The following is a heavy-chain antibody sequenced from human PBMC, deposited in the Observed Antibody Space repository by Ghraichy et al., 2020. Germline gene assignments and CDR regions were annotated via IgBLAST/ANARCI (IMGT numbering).Heavy chain of an antibody. CDR2: LSPDGSIQ. J-gene: IGHJ5*02. V-gene: IGHV3-30*03. CDR1: GITLRTSI. D-gene: IGHD3-22*01. Sequence: GESLNISCGGSGITLRTSIIHWVRQAPGKGLEWVALLSPDGSIQYNAGAVKGRFTISRDESKNTVFLQMDSLTTEDTAVYFCATERASSGRAGWFDPWGQGTLVIVS. CDR3: ATERASSGRAGWFDP.